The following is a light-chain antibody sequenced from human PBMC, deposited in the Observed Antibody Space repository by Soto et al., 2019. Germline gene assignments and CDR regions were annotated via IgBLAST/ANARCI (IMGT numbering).Light chain of an antibody. Sequence: DIQMSQYPSTLSGSVGDRVTITCGASQGISSYLAWYQQKPGKAPKLLIYAASSLQSGVPSRFSGSGSGTDFTLTINSLQPEDFATYYCLHHNSFPLAFGGGTKVDNK. CDR2: AAS. J-gene: IGKJ4*01. CDR1: QGISSY. V-gene: IGKV1-9*01. CDR3: LHHNSFPLA.